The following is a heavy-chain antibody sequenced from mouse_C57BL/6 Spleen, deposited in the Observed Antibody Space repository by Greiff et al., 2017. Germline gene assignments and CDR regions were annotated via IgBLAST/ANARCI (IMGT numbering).Heavy chain of an antibody. Sequence: QVQLQQPGAELVKPGASVKMSCKASGYTFTSYWITWVKQRPGQGLEWIGVINPGSGGTNYNEKFKGTATLTADTSSSTAYMQRSSLTSEDSAVYYCAGTVVATFAYWGQGTTVTGSA. CDR1: GYTFTSYW. J-gene: IGHJ3*01. V-gene: IGHV1-55*01. CDR3: AGTVVATFAY. CDR2: INPGSGGT. D-gene: IGHD1-1*01.